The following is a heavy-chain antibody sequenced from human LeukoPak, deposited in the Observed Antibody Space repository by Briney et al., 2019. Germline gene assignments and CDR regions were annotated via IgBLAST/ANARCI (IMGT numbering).Heavy chain of an antibody. CDR2: ISPADSIT. CDR3: ARHDTSGPIDF. V-gene: IGHV5-51*01. CDR1: GYNFTTFW. Sequence: GESLKISCKTSGYNFTTFWIGWVRQMPGKGLEWMGIISPADSITRYSPSFQGQVTISADKSISTAYLQWSSLRTSDTAMYYCARHDTSGPIDFWGQGTQLTVSS. J-gene: IGHJ4*02. D-gene: IGHD3-22*01.